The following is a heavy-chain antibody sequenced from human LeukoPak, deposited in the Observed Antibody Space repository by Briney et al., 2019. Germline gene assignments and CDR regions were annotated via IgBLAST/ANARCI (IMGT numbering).Heavy chain of an antibody. J-gene: IGHJ5*02. D-gene: IGHD5-18*01. CDR2: INHSGST. V-gene: IGHV4-34*01. Sequence: SETLSLTCAVYGGSFSGYYWSWIRQPPGKGLEWIGEINHSGSTNYNLALKSRVTISVGTSKTQFSLKLSSVTAADTAVYYWARGSDGYSYGLSGNWFDPWGQGTLVTVSS. CDR3: ARGSDGYSYGLSGNWFDP. CDR1: GGSFSGYY.